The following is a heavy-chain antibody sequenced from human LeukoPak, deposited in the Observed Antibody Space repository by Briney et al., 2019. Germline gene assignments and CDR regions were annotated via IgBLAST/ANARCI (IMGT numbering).Heavy chain of an antibody. V-gene: IGHV5-51*01. J-gene: IGHJ4*02. CDR3: ARLSPDLDPFDY. CDR2: IYPGDSDT. CDR1: GYSFTSYW. Sequence: LGESLKVSCKGSGYSFTSYWISWVRQMPGKGLEWMGIIYPGDSDTRYSPSFQGQVTISADKSISTAYLQWSSLKASDTAMYYCARLSPDLDPFDYWGQGTLVTVSS. D-gene: IGHD1-1*01.